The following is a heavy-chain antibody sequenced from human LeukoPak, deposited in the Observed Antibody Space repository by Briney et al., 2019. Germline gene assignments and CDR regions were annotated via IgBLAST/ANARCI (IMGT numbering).Heavy chain of an antibody. CDR3: ASSEDYYESSGYDY. Sequence: SETLSLTCTVSGGSISSGSYYWSWIRQHPGKGLEWIGYIYYSGSAYYNPSLKSRVTISVDTSKNQFSLKLSSVTAADTAVYYCASSEDYYESSGYDYWGQGPLVTVSS. CDR1: GGSISSGSYY. J-gene: IGHJ4*02. D-gene: IGHD3-22*01. CDR2: IYYSGSA. V-gene: IGHV4-31*03.